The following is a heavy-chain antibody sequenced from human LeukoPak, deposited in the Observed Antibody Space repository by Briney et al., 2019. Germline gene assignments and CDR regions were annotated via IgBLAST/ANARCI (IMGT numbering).Heavy chain of an antibody. V-gene: IGHV1-18*01. J-gene: IGHJ4*02. CDR2: ISAYNGKT. D-gene: IGHD2-8*01. CDR3: ARYHLSGVGLFDY. CDR1: GYTFTSYG. Sequence: GGSVTVSCKDSGYTFTSYGISWVRQAPGEGVEWMGWISAYNGKTNYAQTLKGRVTMTTHTSTSTAYMELRSLRSDDTAVYYCARYHLSGVGLFDYWGQGTLVTVSS.